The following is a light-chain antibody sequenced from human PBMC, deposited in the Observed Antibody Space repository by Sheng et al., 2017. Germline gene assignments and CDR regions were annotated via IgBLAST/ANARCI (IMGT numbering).Light chain of an antibody. CDR2: AKD. CDR3: NSRDINLHVV. Sequence: SSELTQDPAVSVALGQTVKITCQGDSLRSYFPSWYQQKPGQAPVLLFYAKDTRPSGIPDRFSGSTSGNTASLTITGAQAEDEADYYCNSRDINLHVVFSRGTKLTVL. CDR1: SLRSYF. V-gene: IGLV3-19*01. J-gene: IGLJ2*01.